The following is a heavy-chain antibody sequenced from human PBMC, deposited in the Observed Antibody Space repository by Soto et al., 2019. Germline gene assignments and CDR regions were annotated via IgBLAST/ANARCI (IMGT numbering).Heavy chain of an antibody. CDR3: AKGLRAAAGTVDY. CDR2: ISYDGSNK. Sequence: QVQLVESGGGVVQPGRSLRLSCAASGFTFSSYGMHWVRQAPGKGLEWVAVISYDGSNKYYADSVKGRFTSSRDNSKNTLYLQMNSLRAEDTAVYYCAKGLRAAAGTVDYWGQGTLVTVSS. J-gene: IGHJ4*02. CDR1: GFTFSSYG. D-gene: IGHD6-13*01. V-gene: IGHV3-30*18.